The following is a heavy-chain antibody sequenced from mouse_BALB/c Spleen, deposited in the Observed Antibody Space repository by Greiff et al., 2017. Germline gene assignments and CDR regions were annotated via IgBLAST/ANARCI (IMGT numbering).Heavy chain of an antibody. V-gene: IGHV14-3*02. J-gene: IGHJ3*01. Sequence: EVQLQQSGAELVKPGASVKLSCTASGFNIKDTYMHWVKQRPEQGLEWIGRIDPANGNTKYDPKFQGKATITADTSSNTAYLQLSSLTSEDTAVYYCARAYGSSPWFAYWGQGTLVTVSA. CDR1: GFNIKDTY. D-gene: IGHD1-1*01. CDR3: ARAYGSSPWFAY. CDR2: IDPANGNT.